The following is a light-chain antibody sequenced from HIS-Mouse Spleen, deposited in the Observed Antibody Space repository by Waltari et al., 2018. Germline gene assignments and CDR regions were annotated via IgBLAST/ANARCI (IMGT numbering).Light chain of an antibody. CDR1: SSDVGSYNL. J-gene: IGLJ1*01. Sequence: QSALTQPASVSGSPGQSITISCTGTSSDVGSYNLVSWYQQHPGTAPKLMIYEGSKRPSGVSNRFSGSKSGNTASLTISGLQAEDEADYYCCSYAGSSIPYVFGTGTKVTVL. CDR2: EGS. V-gene: IGLV2-23*01. CDR3: CSYAGSSIPYV.